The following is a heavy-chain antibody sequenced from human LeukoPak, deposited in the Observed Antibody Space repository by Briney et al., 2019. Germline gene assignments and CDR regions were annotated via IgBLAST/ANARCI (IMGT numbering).Heavy chain of an antibody. Sequence: PGGSLRLSCATSGFTFTRFGLHWVRQAPGKGLEWVAFIQYDGSGRYADSVKGRFTISGDNSKNTVYLQMNSLRVEDMAVFYCARGLNYGLDVWGQGTTVTVSS. CDR3: ARGLNYGLDV. CDR2: IQYDGSGR. V-gene: IGHV3-30*02. J-gene: IGHJ6*02. CDR1: GFTFTRFG.